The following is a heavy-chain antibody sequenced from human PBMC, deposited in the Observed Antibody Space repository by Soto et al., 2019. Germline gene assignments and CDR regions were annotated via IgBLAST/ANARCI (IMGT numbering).Heavy chain of an antibody. CDR2: IKQDGSEK. CDR1: GFTFSSYW. D-gene: IGHD3-22*01. CDR3: ARDLYYDSSGYYGDFDY. J-gene: IGHJ4*02. Sequence: GSLRLSGAASGFTFSSYWMSWVRQAPGKGLEWVANIKQDGSEKYYVDSVKGRFTISRDNAKNSLYLQMNSLRAEDTAVYYCARDLYYDSSGYYGDFDYWGQGTLVTAPQ. V-gene: IGHV3-7*01.